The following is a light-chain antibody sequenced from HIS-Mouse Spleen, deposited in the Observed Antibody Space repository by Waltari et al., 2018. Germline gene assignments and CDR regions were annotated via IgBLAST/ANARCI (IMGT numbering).Light chain of an antibody. J-gene: IGKJ1*01. CDR2: DAS. V-gene: IGKV1-13*02. Sequence: AIQLTQSPSSLSSSVADRVTITCRASQGISSALACYQQKPGKAPKLLIYDASSLESGVPLRFSGSGSGTDFTLTISSLQPEDFATYYCQQFNSYPWTFGQGTKVEIK. CDR1: QGISSA. CDR3: QQFNSYPWT.